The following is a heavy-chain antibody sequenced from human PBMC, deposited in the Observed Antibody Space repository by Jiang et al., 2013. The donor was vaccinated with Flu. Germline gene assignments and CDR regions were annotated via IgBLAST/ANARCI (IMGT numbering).Heavy chain of an antibody. Sequence: SVKVSCKASGYTFTSYAMHWVRQAPGQRLEWMGWINAGNGNTKYSQKFQGRVTITRDTSASTAYMELSSLRSEDTAVYYCARVKEGATAFDYWGQGTLVTVSS. V-gene: IGHV1-3*01. J-gene: IGHJ4*02. CDR2: INAGNGNT. D-gene: IGHD1-26*01. CDR1: GYTFTSYA. CDR3: ARVKEGATAFDY.